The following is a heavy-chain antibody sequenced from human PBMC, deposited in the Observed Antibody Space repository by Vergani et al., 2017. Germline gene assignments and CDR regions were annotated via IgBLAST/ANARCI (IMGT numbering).Heavy chain of an antibody. Sequence: EVHLLESGGGLVQSGGSLRLSCAASGFTFSSSSMNWVRQAPGKGLEWVSSISSSSSYIYYADSVKGRFTISRDNAKNSLYLQMNSLRAEDTAVYYCARGAYCSGGSCYGRIHNWFDPWGQGTLVTVSS. D-gene: IGHD2-15*01. CDR1: GFTFSSSS. V-gene: IGHV3-21*01. CDR2: ISSSSSYI. CDR3: ARGAYCSGGSCYGRIHNWFDP. J-gene: IGHJ5*02.